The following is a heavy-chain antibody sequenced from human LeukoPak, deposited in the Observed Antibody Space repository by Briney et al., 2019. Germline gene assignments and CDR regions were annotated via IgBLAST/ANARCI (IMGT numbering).Heavy chain of an antibody. CDR2: ISGSGGST. V-gene: IGHV3-23*01. J-gene: IGHJ4*02. D-gene: IGHD3-10*01. CDR3: AKPKYGSGSSHDY. Sequence: TGGSLRLSWAAAGFTFSCYAMSWVRQAPGKGLEWVSAISGSGGSTYYADSVKGRYTFSRDTSKNTLYLHMNSLRAEDTAVYYCAKPKYGSGSSHDYWGQGTLVTVSS. CDR1: GFTFSCYA.